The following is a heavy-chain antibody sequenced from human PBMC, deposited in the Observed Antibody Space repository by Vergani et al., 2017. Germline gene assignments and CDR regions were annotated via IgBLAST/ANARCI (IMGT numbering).Heavy chain of an antibody. D-gene: IGHD6-13*01. V-gene: IGHV3-30-3*01. CDR3: AAGYSSSWPPAGLYY. CDR2: ISYDGSNK. CDR1: GFTFSSYA. Sequence: QVQLVESGGGVVQPGRSLRLSCAASGFTFSSYAMHWVRQAPGKGLEWVAVISYDGSNKYYADSVKGRFTISRDNSKNTLYLQMNSLRAEDTAVYYCAAGYSSSWPPAGLYYWGQGTLVTVSS. J-gene: IGHJ4*02.